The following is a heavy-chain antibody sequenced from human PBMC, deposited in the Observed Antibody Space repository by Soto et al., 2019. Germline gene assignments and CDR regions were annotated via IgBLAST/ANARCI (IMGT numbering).Heavy chain of an antibody. Sequence: QVQLVQSGAEVKKPGASVKVSCKTSGYTFPRYALHWVRQAPGQRLEWMGWLNPANGYTKYSQKSQGRVTFTRDTSASTAYMALRSLISEDTAVYYCARGGALTSYFFGYYFDYWGQGTLVTVSS. D-gene: IGHD3-9*01. J-gene: IGHJ4*02. CDR1: GYTFPRYA. CDR2: LNPANGYT. CDR3: ARGGALTSYFFGYYFDY. V-gene: IGHV1-3*01.